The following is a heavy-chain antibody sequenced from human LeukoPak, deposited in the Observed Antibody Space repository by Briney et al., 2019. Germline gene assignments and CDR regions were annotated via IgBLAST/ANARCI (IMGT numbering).Heavy chain of an antibody. J-gene: IGHJ1*01. CDR2: IYSSGST. CDR3: ARGGDYYDSSGDQYFQH. Sequence: SETLSLTCNVSGGSIRGYYWSWIRQPPGKGLEWIGYIYSSGSTNYNPSLKSRVTISVDTSKNQFSLKLSSVTAADTAVYYCARGGDYYDSSGDQYFQHWGQGTLVTVSS. D-gene: IGHD3-22*01. V-gene: IGHV4-59*01. CDR1: GGSIRGYY.